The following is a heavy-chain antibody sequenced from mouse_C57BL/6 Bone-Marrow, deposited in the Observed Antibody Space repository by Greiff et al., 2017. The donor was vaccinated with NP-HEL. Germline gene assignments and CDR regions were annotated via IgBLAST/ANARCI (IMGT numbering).Heavy chain of an antibody. CDR2: IFPGSGST. CDR3: ASAMVTAGTLYYYAMDY. J-gene: IGHJ4*01. Sequence: VQLQQSGPELVKPGASVKISCKASGYTFTDYYINWVKQRPGQGLEWIGWIFPGSGSTYYNEKFKGKATLTVDKSSSTAYMLLSSLTSEDSAVYFGASAMVTAGTLYYYAMDYWGQGTSVTVSS. CDR1: GYTFTDYY. V-gene: IGHV1-75*01. D-gene: IGHD2-2*01.